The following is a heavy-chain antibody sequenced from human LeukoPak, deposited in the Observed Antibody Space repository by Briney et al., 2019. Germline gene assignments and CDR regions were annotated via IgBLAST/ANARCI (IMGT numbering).Heavy chain of an antibody. J-gene: IGHJ4*02. CDR1: GYTFTGYY. D-gene: IGHD2-15*01. CDR3: AKGYCSGGSCYQDY. V-gene: IGHV1-2*02. Sequence: ASVKVSCKASGYTFTGYYMHWVRQAPGQGLEWMGWINPNSGGTNYAQKFQGRVTMTRDTSISTAYMKLSRLRSDDTAVYYCAKGYCSGGSCYQDYWGQGTLVTVSS. CDR2: INPNSGGT.